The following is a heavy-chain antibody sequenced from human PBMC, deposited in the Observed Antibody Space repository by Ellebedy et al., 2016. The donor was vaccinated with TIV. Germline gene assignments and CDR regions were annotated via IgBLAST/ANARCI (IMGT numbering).Heavy chain of an antibody. J-gene: IGHJ4*02. CDR1: GFTFSNSR. D-gene: IGHD3-22*01. Sequence: GESLKISCAASGFTFSNSRMNWVRQAPGKGLEWVSYISSSSSTIYYADSVKGRFTISRDNAKNSLYLQMNSLRAEDTDVYYCAKDHYYDSSGPFGYWGQGTLVTVSS. CDR3: AKDHYYDSSGPFGY. V-gene: IGHV3-48*01. CDR2: ISSSSSTI.